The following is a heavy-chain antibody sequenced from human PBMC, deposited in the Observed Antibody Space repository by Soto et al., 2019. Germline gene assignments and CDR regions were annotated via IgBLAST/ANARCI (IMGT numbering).Heavy chain of an antibody. Sequence: QVQLVESGGGVVQPGRSLRLSCAAFGFTFDDYSMHWVRQAPGKGLEWVALISYEGSNKYYADSVKGRFTISRDNAKNTLFLEVSSLRTEDTALYYCARPHSPSAWNDGFDIWGQGTMVTVSS. CDR1: GFTFDDYS. CDR3: ARPHSPSAWNDGFDI. J-gene: IGHJ3*02. D-gene: IGHD1-1*01. V-gene: IGHV3-30-3*01. CDR2: ISYEGSNK.